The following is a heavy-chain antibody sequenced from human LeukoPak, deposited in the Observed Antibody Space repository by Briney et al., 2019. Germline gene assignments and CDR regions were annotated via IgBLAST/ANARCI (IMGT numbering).Heavy chain of an antibody. CDR1: GFTFSSYA. V-gene: IGHV3-23*01. D-gene: IGHD2-15*01. Sequence: GGSLRLSRAASGFTFSSYAMRGVPQAPGRGVEGGSAISGRGGRTYYADSVKGRFTISKDNSKNTMNLQMNSLRPEDTAVDYCAKDPPGGILGVVVAAGDAFDIWGQGTMVSVSS. CDR2: ISGRGGRT. J-gene: IGHJ3*02. CDR3: AKDPPGGILGVVVAAGDAFDI.